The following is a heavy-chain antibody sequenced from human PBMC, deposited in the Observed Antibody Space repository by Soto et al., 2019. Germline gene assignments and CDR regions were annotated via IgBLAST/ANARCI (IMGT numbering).Heavy chain of an antibody. CDR3: ATDQAYDSSDS. CDR2: ISGSGGST. D-gene: IGHD3-22*01. V-gene: IGHV3-23*01. Sequence: PGGSLRLSCAASGFTFSNAWMSWVRQAPGKGLEWVSAISGSGGSTYYADSVKGRFTISRDNSKNTLYLQMNSLRAEDTAVYYCATDQAYDSSDSWGQGTLVTVS. CDR1: GFTFSNAW. J-gene: IGHJ4*02.